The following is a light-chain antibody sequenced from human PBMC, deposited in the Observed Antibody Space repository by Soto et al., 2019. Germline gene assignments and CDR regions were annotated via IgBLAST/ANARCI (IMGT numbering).Light chain of an antibody. CDR1: QSISNY. CDR3: QQYYSVPIT. Sequence: PMTKSPSSLSASAGDRATTTCRASQSISNYLAWYQQKPGKVPKLLIYVASTLQSGVPSRFSGSGSGTDFTLTVSSLQPEDVATYYCQQYYSVPITFGQGTRLEI. V-gene: IGKV1-27*01. CDR2: VAS. J-gene: IGKJ5*01.